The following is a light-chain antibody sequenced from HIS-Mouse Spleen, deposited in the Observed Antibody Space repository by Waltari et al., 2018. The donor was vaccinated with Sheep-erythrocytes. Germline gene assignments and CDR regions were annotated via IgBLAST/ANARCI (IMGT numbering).Light chain of an antibody. V-gene: IGLV2-11*01. CDR1: ISVVGGSNY. J-gene: IGLJ1*01. CDR3: CSYAGSYTYV. CDR2: DVS. Sequence: QSALTQPRSVSGSPGQSVTISCTGTISVVGGSNYVSWYQQHPGKAPKLMIYDVSKRPSGVPDRFSGSKSGNTASLTISGLQAEDEADYYCCSYAGSYTYVFGTGTKVTVL.